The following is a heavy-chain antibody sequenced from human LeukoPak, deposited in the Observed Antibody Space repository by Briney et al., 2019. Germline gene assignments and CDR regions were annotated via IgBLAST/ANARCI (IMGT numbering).Heavy chain of an antibody. Sequence: PGGSLKPSCAASGFAFSSYWMLWVRQAPGKGLVWVSRINGDGTITTYADFVKGRFTISRDNAENILYLQMNSLRAEDTAIYYCSRTQFDYWGQGMLVTVSS. J-gene: IGHJ4*02. V-gene: IGHV3-74*01. CDR2: INGDGTIT. CDR3: SRTQFDY. CDR1: GFAFSSYW.